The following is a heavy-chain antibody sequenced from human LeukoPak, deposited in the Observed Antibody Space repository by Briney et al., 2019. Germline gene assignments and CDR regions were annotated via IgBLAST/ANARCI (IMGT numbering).Heavy chain of an antibody. D-gene: IGHD2/OR15-2a*01. J-gene: IGHJ5*02. CDR2: ISYSEGA. V-gene: IGHV4-39*02. CDR3: ARLLPKIGFDP. Sequence: SETLSLTCTVSGGSISSSNYFWVWIRQSPGKGLEWIATISYSEGAYYTPSLTGRLTISVDTSKNLFSLKVTSVTAADTAIYYCARLLPKIGFDPWGQGTLVIVSS. CDR1: GGSISSSNYF.